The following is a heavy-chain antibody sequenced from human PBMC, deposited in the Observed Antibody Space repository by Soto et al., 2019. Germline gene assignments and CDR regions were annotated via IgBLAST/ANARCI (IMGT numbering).Heavy chain of an antibody. V-gene: IGHV4-30-4*01. D-gene: IGHD6-6*01. Sequence: SETLSLTCSVSGGSISSGDYYWNWIRQPPGKGLEWIGEINHSGSTNYNPSLKSRVTISVDTSKNQFSLKLSSVTAADTAVYYCAREVGEVDYSSSSDAFDIWGQGTMVTVSS. CDR1: GGSISSGDYY. J-gene: IGHJ3*02. CDR3: AREVGEVDYSSSSDAFDI. CDR2: INHSGST.